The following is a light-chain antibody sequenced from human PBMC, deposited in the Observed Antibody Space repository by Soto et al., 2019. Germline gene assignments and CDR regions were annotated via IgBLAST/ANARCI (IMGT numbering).Light chain of an antibody. CDR2: GAS. J-gene: IGKJ1*01. V-gene: IGKV3-20*01. Sequence: EIVLTQSPGTLSLSPGERATLSCRASQSVSGSFLAWHQQKPGQAPRLLIYGASSRATGIPDRFSGSGSGTDFTLTISRLEPEDFAVYYCQQYGSSPRTFGQGTKVEIE. CDR3: QQYGSSPRT. CDR1: QSVSGSF.